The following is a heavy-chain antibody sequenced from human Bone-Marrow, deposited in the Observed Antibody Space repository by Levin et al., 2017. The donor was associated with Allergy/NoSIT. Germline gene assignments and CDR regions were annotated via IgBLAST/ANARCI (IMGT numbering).Heavy chain of an antibody. Sequence: PGGSLRLSCAASGFTFSSYAMSWVRQAPGKGLEWVSAISGSGGSTYYADSVKGRFTISRDNSKNTLYLQMNSLRAEDTAVYYCAKGPFGYDSSGYQLDYYGMDVWGQGTTVTVSS. D-gene: IGHD3-22*01. V-gene: IGHV3-23*01. CDR1: GFTFSSYA. J-gene: IGHJ6*02. CDR3: AKGPFGYDSSGYQLDYYGMDV. CDR2: ISGSGGST.